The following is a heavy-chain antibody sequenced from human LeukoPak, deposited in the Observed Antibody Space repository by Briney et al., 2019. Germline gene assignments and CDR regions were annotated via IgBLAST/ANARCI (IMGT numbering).Heavy chain of an antibody. CDR2: IKHDGSDS. Sequence: GGSLRLSCAASGFTFSDYYMSWIRQAPGKGLEWVANIKHDGSDSFYVDSVKGRFTISRDNSENSLYLQMHSLRVEDTAMYFCARDRRPTIYGGLASWGQGTVVTVSS. CDR3: ARDRRPTIYGGLAS. D-gene: IGHD4-17*01. J-gene: IGHJ5*02. CDR1: GFTFSDYY. V-gene: IGHV3-7*01.